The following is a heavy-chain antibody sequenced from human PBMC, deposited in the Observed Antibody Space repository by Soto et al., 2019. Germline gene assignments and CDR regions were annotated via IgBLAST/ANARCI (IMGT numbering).Heavy chain of an antibody. V-gene: IGHV4-59*05. J-gene: IGHJ4*02. CDR1: GGSISPYY. Sequence: PSETLSLTCTVSGGSISPYYWSWIRQPPGKGLEWIGSIYYSGSTYYNPSLKSRVTISVDTSKNQFSLKLSSVTAADTAVYYCARHRGTISLTDYWGQGTLVTVSS. CDR2: IYYSGST. CDR3: ARHRGTISLTDY. D-gene: IGHD3-9*01.